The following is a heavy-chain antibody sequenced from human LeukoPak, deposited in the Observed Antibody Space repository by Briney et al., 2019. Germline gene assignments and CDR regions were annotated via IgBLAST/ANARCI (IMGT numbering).Heavy chain of an antibody. D-gene: IGHD2-15*01. CDR3: ARELPFDY. J-gene: IGHJ4*02. CDR2: ISDSGGRT. V-gene: IGHV3-23*01. CDR1: GFTFSSYA. Sequence: GGSLRLSCAASGFTFSSYAMSWVRQAPGKGLEWVSGISDSGGRTYYADSVKGRFNISRDNSKNTLDLQMNSLRAEDTAIYYCARELPFDYWGQGTLVTVSS.